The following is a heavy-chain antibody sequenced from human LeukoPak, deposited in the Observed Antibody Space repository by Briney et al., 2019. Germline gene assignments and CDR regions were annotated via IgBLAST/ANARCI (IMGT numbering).Heavy chain of an antibody. V-gene: IGHV4-61*02. CDR3: ARLSGYDSY. D-gene: IGHD5-12*01. J-gene: IGHJ4*02. CDR1: GGSISSGSYY. CDR2: IYTSGST. Sequence: PSETLSLTCTVSGGSISSGSYYWSWIRQPAGKGLEWIGRIYTSGSTNYNPSLKSRVTISVDTSKNQFSLKLSSVTAADTAVYYCARLSGYDSYWGQGTLVTVSS.